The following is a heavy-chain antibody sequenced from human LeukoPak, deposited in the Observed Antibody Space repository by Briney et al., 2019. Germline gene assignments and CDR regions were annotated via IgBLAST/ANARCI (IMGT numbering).Heavy chain of an antibody. J-gene: IGHJ6*03. Sequence: PGGSLRLSCAASGFTFSGYAMSWVRQAPGKGLEWVSAISGSGGSTYYADSVKGRFTISRDNSKNTLYLQMNSLRAEDTAVYYCAKFGIYDFWSGPRMGYYMDVWGKGTTVTVSS. CDR1: GFTFSGYA. CDR2: ISGSGGST. CDR3: AKFGIYDFWSGPRMGYYMDV. V-gene: IGHV3-23*01. D-gene: IGHD3-3*01.